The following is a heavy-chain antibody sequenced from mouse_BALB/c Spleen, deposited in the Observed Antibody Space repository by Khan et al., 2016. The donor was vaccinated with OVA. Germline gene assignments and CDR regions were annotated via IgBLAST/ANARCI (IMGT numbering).Heavy chain of an antibody. CDR3: ARFYDGYYYTVDY. CDR1: GFSLTSYG. Sequence: QVQLKESGPGLVAPSQSLSITCTVSGFSLTSYGVHWVRQPPGKGLEWLGVIWAGGSTNYNSALMSRLSISKDNSKSQASLKMNSRQTDDTAMYYCARFYDGYYYTVDYWGQGTSVTVSS. V-gene: IGHV2-9*02. D-gene: IGHD2-3*01. CDR2: IWAGGST. J-gene: IGHJ4*01.